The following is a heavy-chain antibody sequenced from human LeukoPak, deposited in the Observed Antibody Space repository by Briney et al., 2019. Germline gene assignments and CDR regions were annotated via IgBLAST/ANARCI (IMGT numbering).Heavy chain of an antibody. CDR2: IFYNGTT. CDR1: GGSIISYVYY. D-gene: IGHD5-18*01. Sequence: PSETLSLTCSVSGGSIISYVYYWTWIRQYPGKGLEWIGNIFYNGTTYYNPSFKGRVTVSGDTSKNQFSLNLNSLTAADTAVYYCARDRMDTALAFFFDYWGQGTLVTVSS. CDR3: ARDRMDTALAFFFDY. V-gene: IGHV4-31*03. J-gene: IGHJ4*02.